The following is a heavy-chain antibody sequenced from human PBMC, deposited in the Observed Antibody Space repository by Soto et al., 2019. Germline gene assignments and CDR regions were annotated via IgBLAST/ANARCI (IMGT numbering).Heavy chain of an antibody. Sequence: EVQLVESGGGWVQPGGSLRLSCAASGFIFSGYGMNWVRQAPGKGLEWVSYIRSSSNTIYYRDSLKGRFTISRDNAKNSLFLRIDSLRAEDTAMYYCARVRGHCDSWGQGTLVTVSS. V-gene: IGHV3-48*01. CDR2: IRSSSNTI. CDR1: GFIFSGYG. J-gene: IGHJ4*02. CDR3: ARVRGHCDS.